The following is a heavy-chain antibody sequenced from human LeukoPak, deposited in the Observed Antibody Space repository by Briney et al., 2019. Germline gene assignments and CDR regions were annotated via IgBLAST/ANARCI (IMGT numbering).Heavy chain of an antibody. Sequence: PGGSLRLSCSASGFAFNGCAFHWVPRAPGNSLDWASLISYYGSKEYSVDSVRGRFTVSRDNPKNTVYLHMKSLRVDDTAVYYCAKASTGGWAIDYWAPGTLVTVSS. D-gene: IGHD2-2*01. V-gene: IGHV3-30*18. CDR3: AKASTGGWAIDY. CDR1: GFAFNGCA. CDR2: ISYYGSKE. J-gene: IGHJ4*02.